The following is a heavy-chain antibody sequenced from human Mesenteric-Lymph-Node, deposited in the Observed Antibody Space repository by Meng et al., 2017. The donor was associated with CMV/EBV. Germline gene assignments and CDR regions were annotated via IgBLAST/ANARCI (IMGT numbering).Heavy chain of an antibody. CDR3: ARLYYYGSGSYYNVFDY. D-gene: IGHD3-10*01. CDR2: INAGNGNT. CDR1: NNFTSYA. Sequence: NNFTSYAMHWVRQATGQRLEWMRWINAGNGNTKYSQKFQGRVTITRDTSASTAYMELSSLRSEDTAVYYCARLYYYGSGSYYNVFDYWGQGTLVTVSS. J-gene: IGHJ4*02. V-gene: IGHV1-3*01.